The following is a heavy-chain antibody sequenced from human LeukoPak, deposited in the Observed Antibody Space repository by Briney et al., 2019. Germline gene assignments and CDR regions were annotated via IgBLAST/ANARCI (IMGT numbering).Heavy chain of an antibody. CDR3: ARARGYSYGFYWYFDL. CDR1: GGSFRGYY. J-gene: IGHJ2*01. V-gene: IGHV4-34*01. CDR2: INHSGST. D-gene: IGHD5-18*01. Sequence: PSETLSLTCAVYGGSFRGYYWSWIRQPPGKGLEWIGEINHSGSTNYNPSLKSRVTISVDTSKNQFSLKLSSVTAADTAVYYCARARGYSYGFYWYFDLWGRGTLVTVSS.